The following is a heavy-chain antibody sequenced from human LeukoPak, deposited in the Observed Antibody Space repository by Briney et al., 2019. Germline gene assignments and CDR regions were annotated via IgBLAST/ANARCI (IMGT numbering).Heavy chain of an antibody. Sequence: PGGSLRLSCAASGFTFSSYAMSWVRQARGKGLEWVSAISGSGGSTYYADCVKGRFTISRDNSKNTLYLQMNSLRAEDTAVYYCANLYSSSWYAAHWGQGTLVTVSS. D-gene: IGHD6-13*01. J-gene: IGHJ4*02. CDR2: ISGSGGST. CDR3: ANLYSSSWYAAH. CDR1: GFTFSSYA. V-gene: IGHV3-23*01.